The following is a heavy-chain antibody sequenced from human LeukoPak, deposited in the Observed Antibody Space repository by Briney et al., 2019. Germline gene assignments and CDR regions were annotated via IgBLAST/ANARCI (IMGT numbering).Heavy chain of an antibody. Sequence: PGGSLRLSCAASGYTFGRYSMNWVRQAPGKGLEWVSCISSSSTYIYYADSVKGRFTISRDNAKNSLYLQMNSLRAEDTGLYYCARYCGGGSCFDYWGRGTLVTVSS. CDR2: ISSSSTYI. V-gene: IGHV3-21*01. J-gene: IGHJ4*02. CDR3: ARYCGGGSCFDY. CDR1: GYTFGRYS. D-gene: IGHD2-15*01.